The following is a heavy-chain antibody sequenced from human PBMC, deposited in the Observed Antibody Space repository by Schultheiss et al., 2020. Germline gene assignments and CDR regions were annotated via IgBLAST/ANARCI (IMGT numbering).Heavy chain of an antibody. CDR1: GGSISSGGYY. Sequence: SETLSLTCTVSGGSISSGGYYWSWIRQPPGKGLEWIGHIHYSGSTTYNASLKSRVTISVDRSKNQFSLKLNSVTAPDTAVYYCARGGDDCKTHVWGQGVLVTVSS. J-gene: IGHJ1*01. V-gene: IGHV4-61*08. CDR3: ARGGDDCKTHV. D-gene: IGHD5-24*01. CDR2: IHYSGST.